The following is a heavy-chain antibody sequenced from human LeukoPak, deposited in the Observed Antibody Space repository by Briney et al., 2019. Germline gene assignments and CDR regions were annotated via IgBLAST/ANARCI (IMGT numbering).Heavy chain of an antibody. CDR2: IHYSGST. Sequence: PSETLSLTCTVSGGSIGSYYWSWVRQPPGKGLEWIGYIHYSGSTNYNPSLKSRVTTSIDTSKNQFSLKVTSVTAADAAVYYCARGTITTVTDSWGPGTLVTVSS. V-gene: IGHV4-59*01. D-gene: IGHD4-17*01. J-gene: IGHJ4*02. CDR1: GGSIGSYY. CDR3: ARGTITTVTDS.